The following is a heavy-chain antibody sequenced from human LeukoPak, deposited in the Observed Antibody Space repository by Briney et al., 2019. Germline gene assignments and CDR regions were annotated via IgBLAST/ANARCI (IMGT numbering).Heavy chain of an antibody. Sequence: PGGSLRLSCAASGFTFSSYWMSWVRQAPGKGLEWVANIKQDGSEKYYVDSVKGRFTISRDNAKNSLYLQMNSLRAEDTAVYYCAREYYDFWSGYYTNFDYWGQGTLVTVSS. J-gene: IGHJ4*02. CDR1: GFTFSSYW. V-gene: IGHV3-7*01. CDR2: IKQDGSEK. CDR3: AREYYDFWSGYYTNFDY. D-gene: IGHD3-3*01.